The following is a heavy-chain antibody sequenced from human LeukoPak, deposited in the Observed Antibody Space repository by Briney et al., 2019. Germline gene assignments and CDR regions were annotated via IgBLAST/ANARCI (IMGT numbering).Heavy chain of an antibody. V-gene: IGHV4-34*01. Sequence: SETLSLTCAVYGESLSKYYWTWIRQSPGMGLEWIGEINHRGSTNPNPSLKSRVTLSVDTSKHQFSLKLTSVTAADAAVYYCASSVGSTDYWGQGTLVTVSS. CDR2: INHRGST. J-gene: IGHJ4*02. D-gene: IGHD1-26*01. CDR1: GESLSKYY. CDR3: ASSVGSTDY.